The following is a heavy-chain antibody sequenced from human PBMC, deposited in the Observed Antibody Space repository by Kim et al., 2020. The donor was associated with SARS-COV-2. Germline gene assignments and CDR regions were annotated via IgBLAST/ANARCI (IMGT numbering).Heavy chain of an antibody. CDR2: INPNSGGT. J-gene: IGHJ4*02. CDR1: GYTFTGYY. D-gene: IGHD3-10*01. Sequence: ASLKVSCKASGYTFTGYYMHWVRQAPGQGLEWMGWINPNSGGTNYAQKFQGRVTMTRDTSISTAYMELSRLRSDDTAVYYCAREESYYGSGSSGGAYWGQGTLVTVSS. CDR3: AREESYYGSGSSGGAY. V-gene: IGHV1-2*02.